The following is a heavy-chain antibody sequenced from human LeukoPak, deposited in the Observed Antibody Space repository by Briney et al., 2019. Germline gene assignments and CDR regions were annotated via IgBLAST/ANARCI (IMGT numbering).Heavy chain of an antibody. D-gene: IGHD3-10*01. Sequence: SETLSLTCAVYGGSFSGYYWSWIRQPPGKGLEWIGEINHSGSTNYNPSLKSRVTISVDTSKNQFSLKLSSVTAADTAVYYCARLSITIVPVTPYYYYGMDVWGQGTTVTVSS. CDR3: ARLSITIVPVTPYYYYGMDV. V-gene: IGHV4-34*01. CDR2: INHSGST. CDR1: GGSFSGYY. J-gene: IGHJ6*02.